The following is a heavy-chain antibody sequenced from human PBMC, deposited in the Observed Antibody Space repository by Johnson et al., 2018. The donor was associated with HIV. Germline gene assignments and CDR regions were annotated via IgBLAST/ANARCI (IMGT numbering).Heavy chain of an antibody. CDR3: ATTGQQQTRRPPRAFDI. CDR1: GFSFSDYY. Sequence: QVQLVESGGGLVQPRGSLRLSCAASGFSFSDYYMSWIRQAPGKGLEWVSYISSSGSTIYYADSVVKGRFTISRDNAKNSLYLQMSSLGIEDTAVYYCATTGQQQTRRPPRAFDIWGQGTMVTVSS. CDR2: ISSSGSTI. D-gene: IGHD6-13*01. V-gene: IGHV3-11*04. J-gene: IGHJ3*02.